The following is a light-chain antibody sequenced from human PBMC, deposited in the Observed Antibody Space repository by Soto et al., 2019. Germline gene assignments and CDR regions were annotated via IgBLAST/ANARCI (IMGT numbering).Light chain of an antibody. CDR3: QTWGTGIHV. CDR1: SGHSSYA. V-gene: IGLV4-69*01. CDR2: LNSDGSH. J-gene: IGLJ1*01. Sequence: QSVLTQSPSASASLGASVKLTCTLSSGHSSYAIAWHQQQPEKGPRYLMKLNSDGSHSKGDGIPDRFSGSSSGAERYLTFSSLQSEDEADYYCQTWGTGIHVFGTGTKLTVL.